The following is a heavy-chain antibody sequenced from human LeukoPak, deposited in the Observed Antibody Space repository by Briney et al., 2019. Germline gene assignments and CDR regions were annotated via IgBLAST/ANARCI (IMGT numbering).Heavy chain of an antibody. CDR2: IDPNSGVT. Sequence: ASVKVSCKSSGCSFNGYFIHWVRQAPGQGFEWMGWIDPNSGVTKYAQEFQGRVTMARDTSITTTYMDLSRLSSDDTAVYYCARRGYSGYDFDYWGQGTLVTVSS. D-gene: IGHD5-12*01. CDR1: GCSFNGYF. CDR3: ARRGYSGYDFDY. J-gene: IGHJ4*02. V-gene: IGHV1-2*02.